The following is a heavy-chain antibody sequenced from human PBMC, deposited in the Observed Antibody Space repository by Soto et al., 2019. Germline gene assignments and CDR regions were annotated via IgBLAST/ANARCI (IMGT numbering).Heavy chain of an antibody. CDR3: ASGQSVGAIFGVEYYYYGMDV. CDR2: IIPIFGTA. V-gene: IGHV1-69*01. D-gene: IGHD3-3*01. Sequence: QVQLMQSGAEVKKPGSSVKVSCKASGGTFSSYAISWVRQAPGQGLEWMGGIIPIFGTANYAQKFQGRVTITADESTSTAYMELSSLRSEDTAVYYCASGQSVGAIFGVEYYYYGMDVWGQGTTVTVSS. J-gene: IGHJ6*02. CDR1: GGTFSSYA.